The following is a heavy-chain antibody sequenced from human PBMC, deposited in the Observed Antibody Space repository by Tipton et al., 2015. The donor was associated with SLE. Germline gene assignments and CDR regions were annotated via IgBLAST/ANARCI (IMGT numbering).Heavy chain of an antibody. CDR2: ISWDGGST. D-gene: IGHD3-10*01. CDR3: AKDLWVQGLINYGMDV. Sequence: SLRLSCAASGFTFDDYAMHWVRQAPGKGLEWVSLISWDGGSTYYADSVKGRFTISRDNSKNTLYLQMNSLRAEDTAVYYCAKDLWVQGLINYGMDVWGQGTTVTVSS. J-gene: IGHJ6*02. V-gene: IGHV3-43D*04. CDR1: GFTFDDYA.